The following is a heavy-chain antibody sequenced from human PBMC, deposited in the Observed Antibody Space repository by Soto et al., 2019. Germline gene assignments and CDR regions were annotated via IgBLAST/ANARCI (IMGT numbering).Heavy chain of an antibody. CDR2: INSDGSTR. CDR1: GFTFSSYW. D-gene: IGHD2-2*01. Sequence: EVQLVESGGGLVQPGGSLRLSCGASGFTFSSYWMHWVRQAPGEGLVWVSRINSDGSTRSYADSVKGRFTISRDNAKNTLFRQVNSVRAEDTGVYYCAGVAYGAYHFDPWGQGTLVT. V-gene: IGHV3-74*01. CDR3: AGVAYGAYHFDP. J-gene: IGHJ5*02.